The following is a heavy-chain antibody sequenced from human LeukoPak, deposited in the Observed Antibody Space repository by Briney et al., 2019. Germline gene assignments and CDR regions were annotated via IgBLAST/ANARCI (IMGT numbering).Heavy chain of an antibody. CDR1: GFSFGDYA. CDR2: IRSKAYGGTT. Sequence: GRSLRLSCTASGFSFGDYAMSWVRQAPGKGLEWVGFIRSKAYGGTTEYAAPVKGRFTVSRDDSKSIAYLQMNSLKTEDTAVYYCTRGGYRCSGTACPPFDYWGQGTLSPSPQ. J-gene: IGHJ4*02. D-gene: IGHD2-2*01. V-gene: IGHV3-49*04. CDR3: TRGGYRCSGTACPPFDY.